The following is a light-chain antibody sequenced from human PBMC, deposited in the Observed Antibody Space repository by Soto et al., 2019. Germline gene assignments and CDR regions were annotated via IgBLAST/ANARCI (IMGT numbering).Light chain of an antibody. CDR2: GAS. Sequence: EVVMTQSPATLSVSPGERATLSCRASQSVSSNVAWYQQKPGQGPRLLIYGASTGATGIPARFSGSGSGTEFTLTISSLQSEDFAVYYCQQYNNWPPITFGQGTRLDIK. CDR3: QQYNNWPPIT. J-gene: IGKJ5*01. V-gene: IGKV3-15*01. CDR1: QSVSSN.